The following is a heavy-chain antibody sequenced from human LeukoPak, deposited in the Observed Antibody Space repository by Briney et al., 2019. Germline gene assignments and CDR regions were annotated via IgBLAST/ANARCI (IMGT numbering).Heavy chain of an antibody. CDR2: IYHSGST. V-gene: IGHV4-30-2*01. Sequence: PSQTLSLTCAVSGGSISSGGYSWSWIRQPPGKGLEWIGYIYHSGSTYYNPSLKSRVTISVDRSKNQFSLKLSSVTAADTAVYYCARHTRAVWFGELSYYFDYWGQGTLVTVSS. CDR3: ARHTRAVWFGELSYYFDY. CDR1: GGSISSGGYS. D-gene: IGHD3-10*01. J-gene: IGHJ4*02.